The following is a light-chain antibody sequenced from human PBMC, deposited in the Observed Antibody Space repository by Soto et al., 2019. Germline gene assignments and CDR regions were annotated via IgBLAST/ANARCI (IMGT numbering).Light chain of an antibody. CDR1: SSNIGAGYD. J-gene: IGLJ3*02. Sequence: QPVLTQPPSVSGAPGQRVTISCTRSSSNIGAGYDVHWYQQLPGTAPKLLIYGNSNRPSGVPDRFSGSKSGTSASLAITGLQADDEADYYCQSYDSSLSGWVFDGWTKLTVL. V-gene: IGLV1-40*01. CDR2: GNS. CDR3: QSYDSSLSGWV.